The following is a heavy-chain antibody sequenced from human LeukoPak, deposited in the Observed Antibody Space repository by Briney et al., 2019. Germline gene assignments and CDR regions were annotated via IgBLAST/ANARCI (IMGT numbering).Heavy chain of an antibody. CDR2: INPNSGGT. V-gene: IGHV1-2*02. J-gene: IGHJ6*04. CDR1: GYTFTGYY. CDR3: ARGGFYIPDV. D-gene: IGHD3-3*01. Sequence: ASVKVSCKASGYTFTGYYIHWVRQAPGQGLEWMGWINPNSGGTNYAQKFQGRVTMTRNTSISTAYMELSSLRSEDTAVYYCARGGFYIPDVWGKGTTVTISS.